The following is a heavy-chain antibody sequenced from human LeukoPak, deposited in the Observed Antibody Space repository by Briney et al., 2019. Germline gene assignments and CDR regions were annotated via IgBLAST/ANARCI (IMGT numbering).Heavy chain of an antibody. CDR3: ARVDRERWLQLGFDY. CDR1: GFTFSSYW. Sequence: GGSLRLSCAASGFTFSSYWMSWVRQAPGKGLEWVANIKQDGSEKYYVDSVKGRFTISRDNAKNSLYLQMNSLRAEDTAVYYCARVDRERWLQLGFDYWGQGTLVPVPS. J-gene: IGHJ4*02. V-gene: IGHV3-7*01. D-gene: IGHD5-24*01. CDR2: IKQDGSEK.